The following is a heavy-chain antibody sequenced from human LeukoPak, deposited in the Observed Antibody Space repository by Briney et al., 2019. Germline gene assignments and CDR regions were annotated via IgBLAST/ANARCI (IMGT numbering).Heavy chain of an antibody. CDR3: ASTRADGSGSYYLDV. CDR2: ISRSSSTI. Sequence: GRSLRLSCAASGFTFSSYSMNWVRQAPGKGLEWVSYISRSSSTIYYADSVKGRFTISRDNAKNSLYLQMNSLKAEDTAVYYCASTRADGSGSYYLDVWGQGTLGTVSS. V-gene: IGHV3-48*04. J-gene: IGHJ4*02. CDR1: GFTFSSYS. D-gene: IGHD3-10*01.